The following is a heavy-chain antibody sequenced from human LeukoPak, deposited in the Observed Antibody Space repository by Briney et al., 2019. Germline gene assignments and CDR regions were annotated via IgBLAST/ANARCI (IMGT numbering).Heavy chain of an antibody. J-gene: IGHJ4*02. CDR1: GYTFTDYY. CDR3: ARTSIAARRADFDY. D-gene: IGHD6-6*01. CDR2: INSNSGGT. V-gene: IGHV1-2*02. Sequence: EASVKVSCKPSGYTFTDYYIHWLRQAPGQGLEWMGWINSNSGGTSYAQKFQGRVTLTRDTPTRTAFMELNRLTSGDTAVYYCARTSIAARRADFDYWGQGTVVTVSS.